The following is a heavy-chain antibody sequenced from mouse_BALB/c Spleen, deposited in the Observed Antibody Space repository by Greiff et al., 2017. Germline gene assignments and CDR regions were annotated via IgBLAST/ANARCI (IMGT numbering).Heavy chain of an antibody. J-gene: IGHJ3*01. CDR1: GFTFSSFG. Sequence: EVQGVESGGGLVQPGGSRKLSCAASGFTFSSFGMHWVRQAPEKGLEWVAYISSGSSTIYYADTVKGRFTISRDNPKNTLFLQMTSLRSEDTAMYYCARERDGNFAAWFAYWGQGTLVTVSA. CDR3: ARERDGNFAAWFAY. V-gene: IGHV5-17*02. D-gene: IGHD2-1*01. CDR2: ISSGSSTI.